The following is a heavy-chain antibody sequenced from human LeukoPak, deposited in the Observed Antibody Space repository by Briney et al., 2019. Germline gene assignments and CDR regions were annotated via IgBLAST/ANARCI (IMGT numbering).Heavy chain of an antibody. V-gene: IGHV4-59*01. CDR3: ARMCSNYFDY. CDR2: IYYSGST. D-gene: IGHD4-11*01. Sequence: PSETLSLTCAVYGGSFTDYYWSWVRQPPGKGLEWIGFIYYSGSTNYNPSLKSRVTISVDTSKNQFSLKLSSVTAADTAVYYCARMCSNYFDYWGQGTLVTVSS. J-gene: IGHJ4*02. CDR1: GGSFTDYY.